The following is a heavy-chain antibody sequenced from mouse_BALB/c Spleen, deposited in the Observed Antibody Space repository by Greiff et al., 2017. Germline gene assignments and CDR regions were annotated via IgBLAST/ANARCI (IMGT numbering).Heavy chain of an antibody. J-gene: IGHJ3*01. D-gene: IGHD1-1*01. CDR2: INPDSSTI. Sequence: EVQRVESGGGLVQPGGSLKLSCAASGFDFSRYWMSWVRQAPGKGLEWIGEINPDSSTINYTPSLKDKFIISRDNAKNTLYLQMSKVRSEDTALYYCARPGLLRYPWFAYWGQGTLVTVSA. CDR3: ARPGLLRYPWFAY. V-gene: IGHV4-1*02. CDR1: GFDFSRYW.